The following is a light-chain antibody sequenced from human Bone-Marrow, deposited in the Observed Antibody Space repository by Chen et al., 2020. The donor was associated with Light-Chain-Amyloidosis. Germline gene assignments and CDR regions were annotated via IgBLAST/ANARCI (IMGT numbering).Light chain of an antibody. CDR3: QQRSNWPPT. J-gene: IGKJ4*01. CDR2: DAS. V-gene: IGKV3-11*01. CDR1: QSFTTY. Sequence: EIVLTQSPATLSLSPGERATLSCRASQSFTTYLAWYQQKPGHAPRLLIYDASNRASGIPARFSGSGSGTDFTLTISGLEAEDFAVYYCQQRSNWPPTFGGGTKVEIK.